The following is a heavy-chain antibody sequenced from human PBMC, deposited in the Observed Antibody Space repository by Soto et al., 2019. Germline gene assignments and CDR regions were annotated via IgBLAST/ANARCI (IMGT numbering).Heavy chain of an antibody. CDR1: GFTFSSYA. Sequence: GGSLRLSCAASGFTFSSYAVRWVRQAPGKGLEWVAAIRVGGSSKYYADSVKGRFTISRDNSKNTLYLQMNSLRAEDTAVYYCARGRDYDSSAPYYFDYWGQGTLVNVSS. CDR3: ARGRDYDSSAPYYFDY. CDR2: IRVGGSSK. J-gene: IGHJ4*02. V-gene: IGHV3-23*01. D-gene: IGHD3-22*01.